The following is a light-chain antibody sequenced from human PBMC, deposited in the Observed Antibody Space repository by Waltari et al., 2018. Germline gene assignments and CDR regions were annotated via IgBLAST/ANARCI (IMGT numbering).Light chain of an antibody. V-gene: IGKV3-20*01. CDR3: QHYLRLPVT. CDR1: QGVSRA. Sequence: CRTSQGVSRALACYHQKPGQAPRLLIYGASTRATGIPDSFSGSGSGTDFSLTISRLEPDDFAVYYCQHYLRLPVTFGQGTTVEI. CDR2: GAS. J-gene: IGKJ1*01.